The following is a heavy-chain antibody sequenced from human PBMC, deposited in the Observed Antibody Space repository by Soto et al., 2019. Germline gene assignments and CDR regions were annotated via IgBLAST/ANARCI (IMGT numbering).Heavy chain of an antibody. Sequence: PSETLSLTCTVSGGSISSGDYYWSWIRQPPGKGLEWIGYIYYSGSTYYNPSLKSRVTISVDTSKNQFSLKLSSVTAADTAVYYCARSITIFGAYNWFDPWGQGTLVTVLL. D-gene: IGHD3-3*01. V-gene: IGHV4-30-4*01. CDR1: GGSISSGDYY. CDR3: ARSITIFGAYNWFDP. J-gene: IGHJ5*02. CDR2: IYYSGST.